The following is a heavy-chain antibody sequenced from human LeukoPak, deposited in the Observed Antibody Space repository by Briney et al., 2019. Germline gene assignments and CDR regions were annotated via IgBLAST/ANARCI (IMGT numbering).Heavy chain of an antibody. J-gene: IGHJ4*02. V-gene: IGHV3-9*01. CDR3: AKGKKITVAGLFDC. CDR1: GFTFDDYA. Sequence: PGRSLRLSCAASGFTFDDYAMHWVRQVPGKGLEWVSGISWNSGSIGYADSVKGRFTISRDNAKNSLYLHMNSLSAKDTALYYCAKGKKITVAGLFDCWGQGTLVTVSS. CDR2: ISWNSGSI. D-gene: IGHD6-19*01.